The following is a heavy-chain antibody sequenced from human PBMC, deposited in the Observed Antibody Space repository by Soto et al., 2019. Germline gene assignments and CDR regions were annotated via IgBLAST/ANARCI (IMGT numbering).Heavy chain of an antibody. CDR1: GFPFSTYA. Sequence: EVQLLESGGGLVQPGGSLRLSCAASGFPFSTYAMTWVRQAPGKGLEWVSAISGSGGSTYYADSVKGRFTISRDKSKSTLFLQMNSLRAEDTAVYYCAKNWDTTFSSSSHWGQVALVTVSS. CDR3: AKNWDTTFSSSSH. CDR2: ISGSGGST. J-gene: IGHJ4*02. V-gene: IGHV3-23*01. D-gene: IGHD6-6*01.